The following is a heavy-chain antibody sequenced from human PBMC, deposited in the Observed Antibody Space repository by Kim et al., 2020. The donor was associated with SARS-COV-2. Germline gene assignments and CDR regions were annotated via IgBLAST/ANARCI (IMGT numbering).Heavy chain of an antibody. Sequence: EQKCQGRVTMTEDTSTDTAYMELSSLRSEDTAVYYCATEAAFIAAREFDYWGQGTLVTVSS. D-gene: IGHD6-6*01. J-gene: IGHJ4*02. V-gene: IGHV1-24*01. CDR3: ATEAAFIAAREFDY.